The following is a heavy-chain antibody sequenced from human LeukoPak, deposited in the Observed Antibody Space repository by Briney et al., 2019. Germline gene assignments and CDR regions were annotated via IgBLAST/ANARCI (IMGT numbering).Heavy chain of an antibody. CDR2: IYTSGST. CDR3: ARVVVVVPAAMGADYMDV. J-gene: IGHJ6*03. CDR1: GGSITSYF. D-gene: IGHD2-2*01. V-gene: IGHV4-4*07. Sequence: SETLSLTCTVSGGSITSYFWSWIRQPAGKGLEWIGRIYTSGSTNYNPSLKSRVTISVDTSKNQFSLKLSSVTAADTAVYYCARVVVVVPAAMGADYMDVWGKGTTVTVSS.